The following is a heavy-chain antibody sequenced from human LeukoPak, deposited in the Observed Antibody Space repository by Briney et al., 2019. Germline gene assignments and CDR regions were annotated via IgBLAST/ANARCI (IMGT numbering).Heavy chain of an antibody. Sequence: GGSLRLSCAASGFTFSNYAMSWVRQAPGKGLEWVSSISASGGSTYYADSVKGRFTISRDNSKNTLYLHMNSLRAEDTAVYYCAKDSHGDFPYYFDYWGQGTVVTVSS. D-gene: IGHD4-17*01. J-gene: IGHJ4*02. CDR3: AKDSHGDFPYYFDY. V-gene: IGHV3-23*01. CDR2: ISASGGST. CDR1: GFTFSNYA.